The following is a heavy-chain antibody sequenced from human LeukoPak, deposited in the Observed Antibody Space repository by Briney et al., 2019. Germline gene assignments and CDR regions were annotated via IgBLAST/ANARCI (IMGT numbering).Heavy chain of an antibody. J-gene: IGHJ6*04. D-gene: IGHD2-2*01. Sequence: SVKVSCKASGGTFSGYAISWVRQAPGQGLEWMGGIIPIFGTANYAQKFQGRVTITADKSTSTAYMELSSLRSEDTAVYYCARGPDVVVVPAAIGNYYGMDVWGKGTTVTASS. CDR1: GGTFSGYA. CDR2: IIPIFGTA. CDR3: ARGPDVVVVPAAIGNYYGMDV. V-gene: IGHV1-69*06.